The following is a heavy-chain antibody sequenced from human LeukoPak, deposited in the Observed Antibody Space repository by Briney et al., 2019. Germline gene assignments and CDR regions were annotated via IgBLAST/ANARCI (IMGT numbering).Heavy chain of an antibody. CDR3: ARDYYDSSQFNWFDP. D-gene: IGHD3-22*01. V-gene: IGHV4-39*07. CDR1: GGSINSGTYY. J-gene: IGHJ5*02. Sequence: SETLSLTCTVSGGSINSGTYYWGWIRQPPGKGVEWIGTVSYNGSTYYNPSLRSRVTISVDTSKSQVSLKLSSVTAADTAVYYCARDYYDSSQFNWFDPWGQGTLVTVSS. CDR2: VSYNGST.